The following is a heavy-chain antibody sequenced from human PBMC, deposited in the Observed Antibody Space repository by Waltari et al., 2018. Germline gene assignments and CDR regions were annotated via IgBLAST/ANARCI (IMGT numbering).Heavy chain of an antibody. D-gene: IGHD6-13*01. CDR3: ARAGSSWYEVWFDP. V-gene: IGHV1-2*06. Sequence: QVQLVQSGAEVKKPGASVKVSCKASGYTFTGYYMHWVRQAPGQGLEWMGRINPNSGGKNYAQKCQGRVTMTRDTSISTAYMELSRLRSDDTAVYYCARAGSSWYEVWFDPWGQGTLVTVSS. CDR1: GYTFTGYY. J-gene: IGHJ5*02. CDR2: INPNSGGK.